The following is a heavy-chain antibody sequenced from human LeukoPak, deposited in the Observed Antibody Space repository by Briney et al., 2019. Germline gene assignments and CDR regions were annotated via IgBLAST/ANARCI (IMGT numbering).Heavy chain of an antibody. J-gene: IGHJ4*02. Sequence: SETLSLTCLVSGGSMSSYYWSWIRQPPGKGLEWIGYIYITGSTKYNPSLKSRVTISLDTSKSRFSLKLSSVSAADTAVYYCTRGVYSGNFDGYYFDNWGQGALVTVSS. D-gene: IGHD1-26*01. CDR1: GGSMSSYY. V-gene: IGHV4-4*09. CDR3: TRGVYSGNFDGYYFDN. CDR2: IYITGST.